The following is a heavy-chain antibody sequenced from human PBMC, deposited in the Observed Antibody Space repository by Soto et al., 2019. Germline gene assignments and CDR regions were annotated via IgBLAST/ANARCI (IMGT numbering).Heavy chain of an antibody. J-gene: IGHJ5*02. CDR3: ARQHGLDPANRWLDP. V-gene: IGHV5-51*01. CDR2: IYPGDSDT. D-gene: IGHD2-2*01. Sequence: GRIIQITGKGLEWMGIIYPGDSDTMYSPSFQGQVIISADLSSTTTYLQWSSLKASDTAIYYCARQHGLDPANRWLDPWCQAPLVTAS.